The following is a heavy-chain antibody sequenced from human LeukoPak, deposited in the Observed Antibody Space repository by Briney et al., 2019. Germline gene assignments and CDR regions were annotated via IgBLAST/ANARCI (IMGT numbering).Heavy chain of an antibody. V-gene: IGHV3-74*01. CDR3: ARERPVNYGDRQRWNSWFDP. J-gene: IGHJ5*02. CDR2: INTDGSST. CDR1: GFTFSSYW. Sequence: GGSLRLSCAASGFTFSSYWMHWVRQATGKGLVWVSRINTDGSSTSYADSVKGRFTISRDNAKNTLYLQMNRLRAEDTAVYYCARERPVNYGDRQRWNSWFDPWGKGTLVTVSS. D-gene: IGHD4-17*01.